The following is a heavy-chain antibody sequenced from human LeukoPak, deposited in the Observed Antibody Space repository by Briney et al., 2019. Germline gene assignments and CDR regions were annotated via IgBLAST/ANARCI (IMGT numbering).Heavy chain of an antibody. V-gene: IGHV4-59*12. CDR1: RGSISTYY. CDR3: ASFGRYPQLGYYFDY. J-gene: IGHJ4*02. CDR2: IYYSGST. Sequence: KSSETLSLTCTVSRGSISTYYGSWIRQTPGKGLEWIGYIYYSGSTNYNPSLKSRVTISVDKSKNQFSLKLSSVTAADTAVYYCASFGRYPQLGYYFDYWGQGTLVTVSS. D-gene: IGHD3-9*01.